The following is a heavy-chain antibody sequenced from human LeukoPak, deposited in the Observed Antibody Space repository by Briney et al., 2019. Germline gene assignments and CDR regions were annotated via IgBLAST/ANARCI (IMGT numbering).Heavy chain of an antibody. J-gene: IGHJ6*02. CDR2: ISYDGSNK. CDR3: AKGRNYDFWSGYHRGSYYYGMDV. CDR1: GFTFSSYG. V-gene: IGHV3-30*18. D-gene: IGHD3-3*01. Sequence: PGGSLRLSCAASGFTFSSYGMHWVRRAPGKGLGWVAVISYDGSNKYYSDSVKGRFTISRDNSKNTLYLQMNSLRAEDTAVYYCAKGRNYDFWSGYHRGSYYYGMDVWGQGTTVTVSS.